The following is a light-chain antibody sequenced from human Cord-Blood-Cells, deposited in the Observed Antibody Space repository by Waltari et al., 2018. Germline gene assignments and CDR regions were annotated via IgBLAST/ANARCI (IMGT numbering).Light chain of an antibody. CDR1: SSDVGTYNL. Sequence: SALTQPVSVSGSHGQPITIPSTGTSSDVGTYNLLTLYQRHPGKAPKLMIYEGSKRPSGVSNRFSGSKSGNTASLTISGLQAEDEADYYCCSYAGSSTWVFGGGTKLTVL. CDR2: EGS. CDR3: CSYAGSSTWV. V-gene: IGLV2-23*01. J-gene: IGLJ3*02.